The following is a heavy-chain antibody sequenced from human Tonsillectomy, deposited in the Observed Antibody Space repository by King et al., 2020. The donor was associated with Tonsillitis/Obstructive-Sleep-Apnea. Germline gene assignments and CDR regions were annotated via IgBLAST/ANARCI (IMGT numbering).Heavy chain of an antibody. CDR2: ISYDGSNK. CDR1: GFTFSSYA. Sequence: VQLVESGGGVVQPGRSLRLSCAASGFTFSSYAMHWVRQAPGKGLEWVAVISYDGSNKYYADSVKGRFTISRDNSKNTLYLQMNSLRVEDTAVYYCARVYYDFWSGYYTGIGYWGQGTLVTVSS. V-gene: IGHV3-30*04. CDR3: ARVYYDFWSGYYTGIGY. D-gene: IGHD3-3*01. J-gene: IGHJ4*02.